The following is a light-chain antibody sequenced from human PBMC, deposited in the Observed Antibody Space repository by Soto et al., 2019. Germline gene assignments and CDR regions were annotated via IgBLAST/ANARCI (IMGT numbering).Light chain of an antibody. CDR1: QSVSSY. CDR2: DAS. V-gene: IGKV3-11*01. J-gene: IGKJ1*01. CDR3: QQRSSWT. Sequence: EIVLTQSPATLSLSPGERATLSCRASQSVSSYLAWYQQKPGQAPRLPIYDASNRATGIPSRFSGSGSGTDFTLTISSLEPEDFAVYYCQQRSSWTFGQGTKVEIK.